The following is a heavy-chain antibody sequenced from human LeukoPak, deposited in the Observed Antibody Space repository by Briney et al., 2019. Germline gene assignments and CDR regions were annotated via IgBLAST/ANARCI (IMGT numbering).Heavy chain of an antibody. V-gene: IGHV4-34*01. CDR1: VGSLSGYY. CDR3: ARVNYIGVVRDFWWFDP. J-gene: IGHJ5*02. D-gene: IGHD2-2*01. Sequence: SETLSLTCAVYVGSLSGYYWSWIRQPPGKGLEWIGEINHSGSTNYNPSLKSRVTISVDTSKNQFSLKLSSVTAADTAVYYCARVNYIGVVRDFWWFDPWGQGTLVTVSS. CDR2: INHSGST.